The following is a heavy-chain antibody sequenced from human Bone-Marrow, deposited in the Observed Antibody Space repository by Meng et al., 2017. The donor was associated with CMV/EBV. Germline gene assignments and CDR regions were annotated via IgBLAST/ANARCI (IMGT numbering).Heavy chain of an antibody. V-gene: IGHV4-39*01. J-gene: IGHJ5*02. D-gene: IGHD2-21*01. CDR1: GGSISSSSYY. Sequence: SETLSLTCTVSGGSISSSSYYWGWIRQPPGKGLGWIGSIYYSGSTYYNPSLKSRVTISVDTSKNQFSLKLSSVTAADTAVYYCARGLWARFDPWGQGTLVTVSS. CDR3: ARGLWARFDP. CDR2: IYYSGST.